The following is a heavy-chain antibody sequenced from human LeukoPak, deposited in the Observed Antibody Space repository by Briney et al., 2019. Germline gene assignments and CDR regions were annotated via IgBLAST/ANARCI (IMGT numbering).Heavy chain of an antibody. CDR3: TKLVKYGGTWDHFAD. D-gene: IGHD1-26*01. V-gene: IGHV3-23*01. CDR2: VNADGGNT. J-gene: IGHJ4*02. CDR1: GFTFDNYR. Sequence: GGSLRLSCAASGFTFDNYRMSWVRQAPGKGLEWVSTVNADGGNTYYADSVKGRFTISRDNPKSTLILQMNSLRVEDTALYYCTKLVKYGGTWDHFADWGQGTLVTVSS.